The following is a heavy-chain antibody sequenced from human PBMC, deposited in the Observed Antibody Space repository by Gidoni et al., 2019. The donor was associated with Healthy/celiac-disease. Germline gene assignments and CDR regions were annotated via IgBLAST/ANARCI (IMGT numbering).Heavy chain of an antibody. CDR3: ARGGLRYFGTIDY. CDR1: GGSISSGSYY. J-gene: IGHJ4*02. Sequence: QVQLQESGPGLVKPSQTLSLTCTVSGGSISSGSYYWSWIRQPAGKGLEWIGRIYTSGSTNYNPSLKSRVTISVDTSKNQFSQKLSSVTAADTAVYYCARGGLRYFGTIDYWGQGTLVTVSS. CDR2: IYTSGST. V-gene: IGHV4-61*02. D-gene: IGHD3-9*01.